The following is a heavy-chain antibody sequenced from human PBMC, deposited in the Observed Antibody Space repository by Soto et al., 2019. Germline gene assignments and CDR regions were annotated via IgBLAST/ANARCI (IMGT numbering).Heavy chain of an antibody. CDR2: INHSGST. J-gene: IGHJ5*02. CDR1: GGSFSGYC. Sequence: SETLSLTCAVYGGSFSGYCWSWIRQHPGKGLEWIGEINHSGSTNYNPSLKSRVTISVDTSKNQFSLKLSSVTAADTAVYYCARGLHMVRGVIIGFVWFDPWGQGTLVTVSS. CDR3: ARGLHMVRGVIIGFVWFDP. D-gene: IGHD3-10*01. V-gene: IGHV4-34*01.